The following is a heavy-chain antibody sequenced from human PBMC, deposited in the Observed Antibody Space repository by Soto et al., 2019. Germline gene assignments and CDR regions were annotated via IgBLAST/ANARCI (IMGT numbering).Heavy chain of an antibody. Sequence: SETLSLTCTVSGGSLSSGGYYWSWLRQLPGKGLEWIGYIYYTGKTYYNPALKSRLAMSVDTSKNQFSLKLSSVTAADSALYYCARVFAGSFDYWGQGTRVTVSS. CDR2: IYYTGKT. D-gene: IGHD2-21*01. CDR3: ARVFAGSFDY. V-gene: IGHV4-31*03. J-gene: IGHJ4*02. CDR1: GGSLSSGGYY.